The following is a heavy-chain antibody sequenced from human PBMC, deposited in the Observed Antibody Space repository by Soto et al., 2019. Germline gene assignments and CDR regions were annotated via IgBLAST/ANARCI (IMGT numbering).Heavy chain of an antibody. J-gene: IGHJ4*02. Sequence: ASVKVSCKASGYTFTSYGISWVRQAPGQGLEWMGWISAYNGNTNYAQKLQGRVTMTTDTSTSTAYMELRSLRSDDTAVYYCARDHPVILTGHSPYCFDDWGKGTLVTVAS. D-gene: IGHD3-9*01. V-gene: IGHV1-18*01. CDR3: ARDHPVILTGHSPYCFDD. CDR1: GYTFTSYG. CDR2: ISAYNGNT.